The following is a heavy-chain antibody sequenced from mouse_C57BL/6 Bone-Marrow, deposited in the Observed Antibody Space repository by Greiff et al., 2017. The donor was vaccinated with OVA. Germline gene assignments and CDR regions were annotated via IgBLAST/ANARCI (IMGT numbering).Heavy chain of an antibody. CDR3: AGDGYYPFMDY. CDR2: IYPGDGDT. CDR1: GYAFSSSW. Sequence: QVQLQQSGPELVKPGASVKISCKASGYAFSSSWMNWVKQRPGKGLEWIGRIYPGDGDTNYNGKFKGKATLTADKSSSTAYMQLSSLTSEDSAVYFCAGDGYYPFMDYWGQGTSVTVSS. D-gene: IGHD2-3*01. V-gene: IGHV1-82*01. J-gene: IGHJ4*01.